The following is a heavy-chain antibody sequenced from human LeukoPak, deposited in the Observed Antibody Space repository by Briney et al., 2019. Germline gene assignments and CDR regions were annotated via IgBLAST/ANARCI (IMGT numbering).Heavy chain of an antibody. Sequence: SVEVSCKASGGTFSNYAISWVRQAPGQGLEWMGGIIPIFGTANYAQKFQGRVTITADESTSTAYMELSSLRSEDTAVYYCARNSDFWSGYYSAWGQGTLVTVSS. CDR1: GGTFSNYA. CDR3: ARNSDFWSGYYSA. CDR2: IIPIFGTA. V-gene: IGHV1-69*01. J-gene: IGHJ5*02. D-gene: IGHD3-3*01.